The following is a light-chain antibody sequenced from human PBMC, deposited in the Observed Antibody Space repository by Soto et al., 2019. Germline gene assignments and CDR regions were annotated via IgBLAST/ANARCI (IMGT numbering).Light chain of an antibody. CDR3: QQYFRPWT. CDR2: WAS. CDR1: QSVLYSSNNKNY. Sequence: DIVVTQSPDSLAVSLGERATINCKSSQSVLYSSNNKNYLAWYQQKLGQPPKLLIYWASTRESGVPDRLSGSGSGADFTLIFSSLQDEDVAVYYCQQYFRPWTFGQGNKVEIK. V-gene: IGKV4-1*01. J-gene: IGKJ1*01.